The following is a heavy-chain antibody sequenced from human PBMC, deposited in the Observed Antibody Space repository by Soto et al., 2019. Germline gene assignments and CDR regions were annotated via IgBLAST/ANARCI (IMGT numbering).Heavy chain of an antibody. CDR3: ARDSLSSSPSSMDV. V-gene: IGHV3-33*01. J-gene: IGHJ6*02. D-gene: IGHD6-6*01. Sequence: GGSLRLSCAASGFNFSNYAMHWVRQAPGKGLEWVAVVWYDGSKKFYADSVKGHVNISRDNSKDTLYLQMNSLRAEDTAVYYCARDSLSSSPSSMDVWGQGTTVTVSS. CDR2: VWYDGSKK. CDR1: GFNFSNYA.